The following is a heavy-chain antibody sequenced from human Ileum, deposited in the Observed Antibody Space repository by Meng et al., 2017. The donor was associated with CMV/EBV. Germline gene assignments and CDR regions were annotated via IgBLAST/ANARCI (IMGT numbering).Heavy chain of an antibody. CDR1: GFTFRTYD. CDR3: VRGGFGEFDY. D-gene: IGHD3-10*01. Sequence: GGSLRLSCAASGFTFRTYDMHWVRQVRGKPLEWVAGVTSDGDTYHARSVKGRFAISRDVAKNSLFLEMSSLRAGDTAVYYCVRGGFGEFDYWGQGTLVTRAS. J-gene: IGHJ4*01. V-gene: IGHV3-13*01. CDR2: VTSDGDT.